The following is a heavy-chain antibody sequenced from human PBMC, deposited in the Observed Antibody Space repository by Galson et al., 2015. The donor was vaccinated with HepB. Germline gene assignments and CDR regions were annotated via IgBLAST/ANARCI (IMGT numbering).Heavy chain of an antibody. CDR2: IIPIFGTA. CDR3: ARDRTPHVRHNDAFDI. V-gene: IGHV1-69*13. CDR1: GGTFSSYA. J-gene: IGHJ3*02. Sequence: SVKVSCKASGGTFSSYAISWLRQAPGQGLAWMGGIIPIFGTANYAQKFQGRVTITADESTSTAYMELSSLRSEDTAVYYCARDRTPHVRHNDAFDIWGQGTMVTVSS.